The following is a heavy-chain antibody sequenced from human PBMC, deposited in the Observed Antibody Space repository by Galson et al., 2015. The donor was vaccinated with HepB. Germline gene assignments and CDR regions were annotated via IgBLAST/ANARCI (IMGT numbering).Heavy chain of an antibody. Sequence: SCKASGGTFSSYAISWVRQAPGQGLEWMGGIIPIFGTANYAQKFQGRVTITADESTSTAYMELSSLRSEDTAVYYCARAPLPRTIAVAGPGYYFDYWGQGTLVTVSS. CDR2: IIPIFGTA. V-gene: IGHV1-69*01. J-gene: IGHJ4*02. D-gene: IGHD6-19*01. CDR3: ARAPLPRTIAVAGPGYYFDY. CDR1: GGTFSSYA.